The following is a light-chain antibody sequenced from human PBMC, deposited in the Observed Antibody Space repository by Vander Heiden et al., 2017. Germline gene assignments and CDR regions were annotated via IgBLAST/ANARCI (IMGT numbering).Light chain of an antibody. CDR2: RDS. CDR1: NIGSKN. Sequence: SYELTQPLSVSVALGQTARITCGGNNIGSKNVHGYQQKPGQAPVLVIYRDSNRPSGIPERFSGSNSGNTATLTISRAQAGDEADYYCQVWDSSTAVFGTGTKVTVL. V-gene: IGLV3-9*01. CDR3: QVWDSSTAV. J-gene: IGLJ1*01.